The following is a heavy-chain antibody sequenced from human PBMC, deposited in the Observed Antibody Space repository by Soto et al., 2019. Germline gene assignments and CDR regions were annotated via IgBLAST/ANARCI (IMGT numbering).Heavy chain of an antibody. CDR2: IIPISGTA. V-gene: IGHV1-69*13. CDR1: GGTFSSYA. CDR3: ARHYDILTGYPPGYYYGMDV. D-gene: IGHD3-9*01. J-gene: IGHJ6*02. Sequence: SVKVSCKASGGTFSSYAISWVRQAPGQGLEWMGGIIPISGTANYAQKFQGRVTITADESTSTAYMELSSLRSEDTAVYYCARHYDILTGYPPGYYYGMDVWGQGTTVTVSS.